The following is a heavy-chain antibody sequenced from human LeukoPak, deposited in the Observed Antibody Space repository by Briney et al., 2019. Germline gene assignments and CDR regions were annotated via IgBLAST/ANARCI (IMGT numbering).Heavy chain of an antibody. J-gene: IGHJ4*01. V-gene: IGHV1-24*01. Sequence: ASVKVSCKVSGKALSELSMHWVRQVPGRGLEWMGGFDPEEGDTLYGQNFQGRVTMTEDTSTDTVYMDLSNLRYDDTAVYYCATLASGTYLRYFDFWGQGTLVAVSS. CDR3: ATLASGTYLRYFDF. D-gene: IGHD1-26*01. CDR1: GKALSELS. CDR2: FDPEEGDT.